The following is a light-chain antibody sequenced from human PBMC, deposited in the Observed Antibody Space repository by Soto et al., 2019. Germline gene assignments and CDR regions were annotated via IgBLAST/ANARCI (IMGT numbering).Light chain of an antibody. Sequence: EIVLTQSPGTLSLSPGERATLSCRASQTACSNCLAWYQQKPGQAPRLLISGASNRATGIPDRFSGTGSGTDFTLTISRLEPEDFAVYYCQQYGGSPGFTFGPGTRVDIK. CDR3: QQYGGSPGFT. CDR2: GAS. V-gene: IGKV3-20*01. CDR1: QTACSNC. J-gene: IGKJ3*01.